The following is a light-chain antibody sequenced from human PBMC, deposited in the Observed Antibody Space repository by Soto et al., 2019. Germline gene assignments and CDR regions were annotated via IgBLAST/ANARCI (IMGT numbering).Light chain of an antibody. CDR2: EVS. CDR3: SLYPSCSTYV. Sequence: QSALNQPASVSGSPGQSITSYCTGTSSDVGGYNYVSWYQQHPGKAPKLMIYEVSNRPSGVSNRFSGYTSGKTASLNISGIHAEPEPDYYCSLYPSCSTYVFGTRTKLTGL. V-gene: IGLV2-14*01. CDR1: SSDVGGYNY. J-gene: IGLJ1*01.